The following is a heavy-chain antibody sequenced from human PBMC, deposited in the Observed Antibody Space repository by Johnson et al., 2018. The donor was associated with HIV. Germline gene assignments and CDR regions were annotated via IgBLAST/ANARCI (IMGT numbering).Heavy chain of an antibody. V-gene: IGHV3-74*02. Sequence: VQLVESGGNVVRPGGSLRLSCAASGFTFSRYWMHWVRQAPGKGLVWVSRISSDGTDPYYADSVKGRFTISRDNARNTMFVQMKSLRAEDTAVYYCARSGPNWAFDFWGQGTMVTVSS. CDR1: GFTFSRYW. CDR2: ISSDGTDP. J-gene: IGHJ3*01. D-gene: IGHD1-1*01. CDR3: ARSGPNWAFDF.